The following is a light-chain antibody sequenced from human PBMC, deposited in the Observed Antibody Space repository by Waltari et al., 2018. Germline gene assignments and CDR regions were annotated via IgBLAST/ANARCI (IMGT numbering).Light chain of an antibody. J-gene: IGLJ2*01. V-gene: IGLV6-57*04. Sequence: NFMLTQPHSVSESPGKTVTIPCTRSSGSIASNIGAWYQQRPGSAPTTVIYEDNQRPSGVPDRFSGSIDSSSNSASLTISGLKTEDEADYYCQSYDSSIVVFGGGTKLTVL. CDR2: EDN. CDR1: SGSIASNI. CDR3: QSYDSSIVV.